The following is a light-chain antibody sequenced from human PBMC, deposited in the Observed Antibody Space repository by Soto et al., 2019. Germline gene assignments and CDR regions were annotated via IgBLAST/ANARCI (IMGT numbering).Light chain of an antibody. V-gene: IGKV3-15*01. Sequence: IVMTQSPGSLSVSPGERVTLSCRASQSVGSDLAWYQQKPGQAPRLLSHGASTRATGIPARFSGSGSGTDFTLTISRLEPEDFAVYYCQQKTFGQGTKVDIK. CDR2: GAS. CDR1: QSVGSD. CDR3: QQKT. J-gene: IGKJ1*01.